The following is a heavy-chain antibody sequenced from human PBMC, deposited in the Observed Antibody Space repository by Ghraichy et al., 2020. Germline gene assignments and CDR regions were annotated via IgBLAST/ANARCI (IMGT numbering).Heavy chain of an antibody. Sequence: SETLSLTCGVSGAFINSDAYYWAWLRQPPGEGPEWIGSVYYTGSTYNSPSLRGRVSLSVDTLKNQFSLTLCSVTAADTAVYYCARQGGLRFLEWPEASYFDHGGPGSLVTVYS. CDR3: ARQGGLRFLEWPEASYFDH. V-gene: IGHV4-39*01. CDR1: GAFINSDAYY. D-gene: IGHD3-3*01. CDR2: VYYTGST. J-gene: IGHJ4*02.